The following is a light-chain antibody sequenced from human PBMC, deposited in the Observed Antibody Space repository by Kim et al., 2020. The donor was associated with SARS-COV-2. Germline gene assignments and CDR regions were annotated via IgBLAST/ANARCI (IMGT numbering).Light chain of an antibody. Sequence: APGQTARIPCGGDNIGEKGVHWYQQKPGQAPVMVIFNDVDRPSGIPERFSGTNSGNTATLTISRVEAGDEADYYCQVWDRKSDHVMFAAGTTLTVL. V-gene: IGLV3-21*02. CDR2: NDV. CDR1: NIGEKG. J-gene: IGLJ3*02. CDR3: QVWDRKSDHVM.